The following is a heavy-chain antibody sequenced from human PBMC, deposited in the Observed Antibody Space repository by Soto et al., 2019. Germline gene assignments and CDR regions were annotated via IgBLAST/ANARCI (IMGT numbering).Heavy chain of an antibody. J-gene: IGHJ4*01. CDR2: VYHSGNT. CDR3: ATGERQKQRDY. CDR1: GDSISSDKW. Sequence: SETLSLTCAVSGDSISSDKWWSWVRQPPGKGLEWVGEVYHSGNTNYNPSLKSRVIISVDKSKNQFSLKLSSVTDADTAMYYCATGERQKQRDYWGHATLVSVSP. D-gene: IGHD6-25*01. V-gene: IGHV4-4*02.